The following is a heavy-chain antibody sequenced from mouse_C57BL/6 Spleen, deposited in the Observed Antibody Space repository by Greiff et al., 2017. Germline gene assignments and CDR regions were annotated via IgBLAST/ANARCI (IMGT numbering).Heavy chain of an antibody. V-gene: IGHV1-64*01. Sequence: QVQLQQPGAELVKPGASVKLSCKASGYTFTSYWMHWVKQRPGQGLEWIGMIHPNSGSTNYNEKFKSKATLTVDKSSSTAYMQLSSLTSEDAAVYYCARDYGSTRAYWGQGTLVTVSA. D-gene: IGHD1-1*01. CDR2: IHPNSGST. J-gene: IGHJ3*01. CDR1: GYTFTSYW. CDR3: ARDYGSTRAY.